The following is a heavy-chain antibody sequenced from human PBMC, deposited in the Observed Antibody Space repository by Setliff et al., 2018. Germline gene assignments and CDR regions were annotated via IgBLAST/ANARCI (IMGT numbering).Heavy chain of an antibody. CDR3: ARETYDILTGYTYWYFDL. CDR1: GYTFTNYA. J-gene: IGHJ2*01. V-gene: IGHV1-3*01. D-gene: IGHD3-9*01. Sequence: EASVKVSCKASGYTFTNYALHWLRQAPGQRLEWMAYINGGNGNTHYSQKFRGRVTVTRDTSASTVFMELSTLRSEDTAVYYCARETYDILTGYTYWYFDLWGRGTLVTVSS. CDR2: INGGNGNT.